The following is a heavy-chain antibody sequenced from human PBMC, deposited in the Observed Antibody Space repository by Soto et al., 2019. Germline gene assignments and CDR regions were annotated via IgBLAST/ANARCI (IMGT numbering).Heavy chain of an antibody. D-gene: IGHD3-3*01. Sequence: GGSLRLSCAASGFTFSSYAMSWVRQAPGKGLEWVSAISGSGGSTYYADSVKGRFTISRDNSKNTLYLQMNSLRAEDTAVYYCQLALTYYDFWSGYAGRAGVDAFDIWGQGTMVTVSS. CDR3: QLALTYYDFWSGYAGRAGVDAFDI. CDR2: ISGSGGST. V-gene: IGHV3-23*01. J-gene: IGHJ3*02. CDR1: GFTFSSYA.